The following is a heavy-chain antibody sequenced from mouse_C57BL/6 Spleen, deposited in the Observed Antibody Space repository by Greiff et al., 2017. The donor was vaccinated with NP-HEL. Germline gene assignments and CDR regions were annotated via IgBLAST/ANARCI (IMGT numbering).Heavy chain of an antibody. CDR3: AREELGRFAY. CDR1: GYSITSGYY. CDR2: LSYAGSN. D-gene: IGHD4-1*01. J-gene: IGHJ3*01. Sequence: EVKLMESGPGLVKPSQSLSLTCSVTGYSITSGYYWNWIRQFPGNKLEWMGYLSYAGSNNYNPSLKNRISITRDTSKNLFFLKLNSVTTEDTATYYCAREELGRFAYWGQGTLVTVSA. V-gene: IGHV3-6*01.